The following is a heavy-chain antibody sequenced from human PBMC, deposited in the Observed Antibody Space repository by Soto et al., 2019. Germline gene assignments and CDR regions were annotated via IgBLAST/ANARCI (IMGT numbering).Heavy chain of an antibody. CDR3: ARSYYDFWSGYYKALYYYYMDV. J-gene: IGHJ6*03. V-gene: IGHV4-59*01. D-gene: IGHD3-3*01. CDR1: GGSISSYY. CDR2: IYYSGST. Sequence: SETLSLTCTVSGGSISSYYWSWIRQPPGKGLEWIGYIYYSGSTTYNPSLKSRVTISIDTSKNQFSLKLSSVTAADTAVYYCARSYYDFWSGYYKALYYYYMDVWGKGTTVTVSS.